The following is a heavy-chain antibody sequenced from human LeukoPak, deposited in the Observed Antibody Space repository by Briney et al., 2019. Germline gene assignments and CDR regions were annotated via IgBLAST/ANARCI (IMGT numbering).Heavy chain of an antibody. CDR1: GYTFTGYY. CDR3: AIKISGWYDY. D-gene: IGHD6-19*01. CDR2: INPNSGGI. V-gene: IGHV1-2*02. Sequence: ASVKVSCKASGYTFTGYYLHWVRQAPGQGLEWMGWINPNSGGINYALKFQGRVTMTRDTSISTAYMELSRLRSDDTAVYYCAIKISGWYDYWGQGTLVTVSS. J-gene: IGHJ4*02.